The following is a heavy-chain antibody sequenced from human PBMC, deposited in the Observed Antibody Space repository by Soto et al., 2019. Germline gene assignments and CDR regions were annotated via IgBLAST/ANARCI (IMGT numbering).Heavy chain of an antibody. CDR3: ARGHGVATTMGWFDP. D-gene: IGHD5-12*01. CDR2: IWYDGSNK. Sequence: QVRLVESGGGVVQPGRSLRLSCEASGFTFSSYGIHWVRQAPGKGLEWVAVIWYDGSNKYYADSVKGRFSISRDNSKNTLYLLMNSLRAEDTAVSYCARGHGVATTMGWFDPWGQGTLVTVSS. V-gene: IGHV3-33*01. CDR1: GFTFSSYG. J-gene: IGHJ5*02.